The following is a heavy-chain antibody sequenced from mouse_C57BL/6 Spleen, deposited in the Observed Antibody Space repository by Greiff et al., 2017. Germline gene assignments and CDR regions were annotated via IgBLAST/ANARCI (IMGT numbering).Heavy chain of an antibody. V-gene: IGHV1-69*01. CDR1: GYTFTSYW. CDR3: ARGTYYSNYDCPRDY. Sequence: VQLQQPGAELVMPGASVKLSCKASGYTFTSYWMHWVKQRPGQGLEWIGEIDPSDSYTNYNQQFKGKSTLTVDKSSSPAYMQLSSLTSEDSAVYYCARGTYYSNYDCPRDYWGRGTSVTVSS. D-gene: IGHD2-5*01. J-gene: IGHJ4*01. CDR2: IDPSDSYT.